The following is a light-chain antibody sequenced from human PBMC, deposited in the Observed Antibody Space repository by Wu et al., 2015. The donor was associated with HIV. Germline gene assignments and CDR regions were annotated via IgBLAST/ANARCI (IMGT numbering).Light chain of an antibody. Sequence: EIIMTQSPATLYVSPGERVTLSCRASRSVSSDLAWYQHRPGRTPRLLIHAASTRITGIPARFTGSGSGTEFTLTISSLQSDDFAIYYCQQYNDFWTFGQGTRVEIK. CDR2: AAS. V-gene: IGKV3-15*01. CDR1: RSVSSD. CDR3: QQYNDFWT. J-gene: IGKJ1*01.